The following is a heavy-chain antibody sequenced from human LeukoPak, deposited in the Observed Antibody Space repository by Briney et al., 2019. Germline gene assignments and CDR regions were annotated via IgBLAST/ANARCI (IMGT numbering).Heavy chain of an antibody. Sequence: ASVNLSCKASEDTFTYYYIHWVRQPPGQGLEWIGSVYATGGTTINTQNSQGRVTLTRATSTGTVYMKLSSLTFEDTAMYYWATEAPRNYYFDSWGQGILVTVSS. J-gene: IGHJ4*02. CDR3: ATEAPRNYYFDS. V-gene: IGHV1-46*01. CDR2: VYATGGTT. CDR1: EDTFTYYY.